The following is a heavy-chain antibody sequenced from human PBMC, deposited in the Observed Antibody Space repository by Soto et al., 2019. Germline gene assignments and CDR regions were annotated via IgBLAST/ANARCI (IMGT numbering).Heavy chain of an antibody. Sequence: GGSLRLSCAASGFTFSSYGMHWVRQAPGKGLEWVAVIWYDGSNKYDGDSVKGRFTISRDNSKNTLYLQMNSLRAEDTAVYYCARVPYYDILTGKHYGMDVWGQGTTVTVSS. CDR3: ARVPYYDILTGKHYGMDV. V-gene: IGHV3-33*01. J-gene: IGHJ6*02. CDR1: GFTFSSYG. CDR2: IWYDGSNK. D-gene: IGHD3-9*01.